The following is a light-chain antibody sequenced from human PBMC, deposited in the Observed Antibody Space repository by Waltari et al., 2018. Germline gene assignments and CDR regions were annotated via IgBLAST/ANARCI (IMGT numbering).Light chain of an antibody. J-gene: IGLJ3*02. Sequence: QDALTQPRSVYGSPGQSVTISCTGTRSEIGYYNDVSWYQQHPGTAPKLMIYEVSKRPSGVSDRFSGSKSGNTASLTISGLQAEDEADYYCYSYTGSNTFWVFGGGTRLTVL. CDR1: RSEIGYYND. CDR2: EVS. V-gene: IGLV2-11*01. CDR3: YSYTGSNTFWV.